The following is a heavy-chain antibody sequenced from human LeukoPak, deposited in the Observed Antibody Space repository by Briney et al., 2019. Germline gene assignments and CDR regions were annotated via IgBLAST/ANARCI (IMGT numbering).Heavy chain of an antibody. Sequence: GGSLRLSCAASGIIMTKYWMTWVRQGPGKGLEWVSTISDHGGATYYADSVKRRFIISRDNSKNTLYLQMDTLRAEDTALYYCAGPSAEDYYDSSTGLGDYWGQGTLVTVSS. CDR3: AGPSAEDYYDSSTGLGDY. J-gene: IGHJ4*02. D-gene: IGHD3-22*01. V-gene: IGHV3-23*01. CDR1: GIIMTKYW. CDR2: ISDHGGAT.